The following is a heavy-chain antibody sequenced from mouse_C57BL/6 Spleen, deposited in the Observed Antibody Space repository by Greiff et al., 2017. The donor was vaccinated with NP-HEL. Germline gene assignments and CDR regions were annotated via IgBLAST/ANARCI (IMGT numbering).Heavy chain of an antibody. D-gene: IGHD2-3*01. Sequence: QVQLKQPGAELVRPGSSVKLSCKASGYTFTSYWMHWVKQRPIQGLEWIGNIDPSDSETHYNQKFKDKATLTVDKSSSTAYMQLSSLTSEDSAVYYCARGEDGYLFAYWGQGTLVTVSA. CDR2: IDPSDSET. V-gene: IGHV1-52*01. J-gene: IGHJ3*01. CDR1: GYTFTSYW. CDR3: ARGEDGYLFAY.